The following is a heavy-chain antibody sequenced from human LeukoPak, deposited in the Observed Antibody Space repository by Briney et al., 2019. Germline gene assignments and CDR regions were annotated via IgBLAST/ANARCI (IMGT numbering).Heavy chain of an antibody. Sequence: ASVKVSCKASGYTFTSYGISWVRQAPGQGLEWMGWISAYNGNTNYAQKLQGRVTMTTDTSTSTAYMELRSLRSDDTTVYYCARLNYYDSSGYYYCDYWGQGTLVTVSS. J-gene: IGHJ4*02. V-gene: IGHV1-18*01. CDR2: ISAYNGNT. CDR1: GYTFTSYG. CDR3: ARLNYYDSSGYYYCDY. D-gene: IGHD3-22*01.